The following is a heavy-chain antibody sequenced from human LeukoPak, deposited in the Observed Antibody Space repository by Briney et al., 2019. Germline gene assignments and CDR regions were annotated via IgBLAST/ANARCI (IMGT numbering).Heavy chain of an antibody. CDR1: GYTFTGYY. J-gene: IGHJ4*02. V-gene: IGHV1-2*02. CDR3: ARGRGSTSSNFDY. Sequence: ASVKVSCKASGYTFTGYYMHWVRQAPGQGLEWMGWINPNNGGTNYAQKFQGRVTMTRDTSNSTAYMELDRLASGGTAVYYCARGRGSTSSNFDYWGQGTLVTVSS. D-gene: IGHD2-2*01. CDR2: INPNNGGT.